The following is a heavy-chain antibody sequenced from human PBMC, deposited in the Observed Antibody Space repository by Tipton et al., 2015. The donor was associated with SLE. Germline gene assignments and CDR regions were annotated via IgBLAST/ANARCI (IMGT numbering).Heavy chain of an antibody. CDR3: ARGRPAFDI. CDR1: GGSFSGYY. CDR2: INHSGST. J-gene: IGHJ3*02. V-gene: IGHV4-34*01. Sequence: PSLTCAVYGGSFSGYYWSWIRQPPGKGLEWIGEINHSGSTNYNPSLKSRVTISVDTSKNQFSLKLSSVTAADTAVYYCARGRPAFDIWGQGTMVTVSS.